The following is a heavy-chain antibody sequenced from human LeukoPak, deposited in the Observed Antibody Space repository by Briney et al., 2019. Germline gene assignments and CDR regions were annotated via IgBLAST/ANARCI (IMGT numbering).Heavy chain of an antibody. CDR2: IYYSGST. CDR3: ARHMAVVPIAVAGY. J-gene: IGHJ4*02. CDR1: GGSISSSSYY. Sequence: SETLSLTCTVSGGSISSSSYYWGWIRQPPGKGLEWIGSIYYSGSTYYNPSLKSRVTISVDTSKNQFSLKLGSVTAADTAVYYCARHMAVVPIAVAGYWAKGTLVTVSS. D-gene: IGHD6-19*01. V-gene: IGHV4-39*01.